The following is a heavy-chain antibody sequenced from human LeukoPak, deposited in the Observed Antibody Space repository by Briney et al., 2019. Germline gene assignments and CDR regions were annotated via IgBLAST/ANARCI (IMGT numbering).Heavy chain of an antibody. V-gene: IGHV4-59*01. Sequence: SETLSLTCTVSGGSISSYYWSWIRQPPGKGLEWIGYIYYSGSTNYNPSLKSRVTVSVDTSKNQFSLKLKSVTAADTAVYYCARVTGYMIEDYFDYWGQGTLVTVSS. CDR1: GGSISSYY. J-gene: IGHJ4*02. CDR3: ARVTGYMIEDYFDY. CDR2: IYYSGST. D-gene: IGHD3-22*01.